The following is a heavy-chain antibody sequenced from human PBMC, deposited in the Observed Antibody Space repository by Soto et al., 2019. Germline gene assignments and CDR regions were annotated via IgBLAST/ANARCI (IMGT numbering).Heavy chain of an antibody. CDR3: ARGVVVVPAAYLDY. Sequence: ASVKVSCKASGYTFTSYAMHWVRQAPGQRLEWMGWINAGNGNTKYSQKFQGRVTITRDTSASTAYMELSSLRSEDTAVYYCARGVVVVPAAYLDYWGQGTLVTVS. V-gene: IGHV1-3*01. J-gene: IGHJ4*02. CDR1: GYTFTSYA. CDR2: INAGNGNT. D-gene: IGHD2-2*01.